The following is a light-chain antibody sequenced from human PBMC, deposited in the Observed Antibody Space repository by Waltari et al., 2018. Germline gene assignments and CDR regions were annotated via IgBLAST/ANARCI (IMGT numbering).Light chain of an antibody. CDR2: AAS. CDR3: QQSYSTPYT. Sequence: DIKMTQSPSSLSASVVDRVTITCRASQSISSYLNWDQQKPGKAPKLLIYAASSLQSGVPSRFSGSGSGTDFTLTISSLQPEDFATYYCQQSYSTPYTFGQGTKLEIK. CDR1: QSISSY. J-gene: IGKJ2*01. V-gene: IGKV1-39*01.